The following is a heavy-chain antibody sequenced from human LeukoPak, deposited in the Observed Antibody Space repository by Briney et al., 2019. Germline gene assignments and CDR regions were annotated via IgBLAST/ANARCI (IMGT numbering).Heavy chain of an antibody. D-gene: IGHD3-3*01. CDR1: GNSISNYY. Sequence: SETLSLTCTVSGNSISNYYWSWIRQPPGKGLEWIGYLYFSGSTNYNPSLNSRVTISVDTSKNQFSLKLSSVTAADTAMYYCARGIAGEWLPIWGQGTLVTVSS. CDR3: ARGIAGEWLPI. V-gene: IGHV4-59*01. CDR2: LYFSGST. J-gene: IGHJ1*01.